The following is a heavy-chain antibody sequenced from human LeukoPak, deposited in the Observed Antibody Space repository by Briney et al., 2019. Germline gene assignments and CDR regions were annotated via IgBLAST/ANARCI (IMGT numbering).Heavy chain of an antibody. D-gene: IGHD2-15*01. J-gene: IGHJ4*02. CDR2: IYSGGST. Sequence: GGSLRLSCAASGFTVSNNYMSWVRQAPGKGLEWVSVIYSGGSTYYADSVKGRFTISRDNTRNTLSLHMNSLRAEDTAVYYCVPDSSGDQRDWGQGTLVTVSS. V-gene: IGHV3-66*01. CDR3: VPDSSGDQRD. CDR1: GFTVSNNY.